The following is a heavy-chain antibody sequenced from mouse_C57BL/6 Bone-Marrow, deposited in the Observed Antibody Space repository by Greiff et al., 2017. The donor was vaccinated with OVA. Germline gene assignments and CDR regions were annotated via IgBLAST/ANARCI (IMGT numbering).Heavy chain of an antibody. CDR2: IYPSDSET. Sequence: QVQLKQPGAELVRPGSSVKLSCKASGYTFTSYWMDWVKQRPGQGLEWIGNIYPSDSETHYNQKFKDKATLTVDKSSSTAYMQLSSLTSEDSAVYYCARILRPYAMDYWGQGTSVTVSS. CDR1: GYTFTSYW. CDR3: ARILRPYAMDY. V-gene: IGHV1-61*01. J-gene: IGHJ4*01. D-gene: IGHD1-1*01.